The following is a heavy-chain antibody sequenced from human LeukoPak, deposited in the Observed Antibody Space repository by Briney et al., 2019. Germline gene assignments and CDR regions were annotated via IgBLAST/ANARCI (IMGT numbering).Heavy chain of an antibody. CDR3: ARLGNSGYKGGGMDV. V-gene: IGHV4-59*01. Sequence: SETLSLTCTVSGASINHYYWCWIRQLPPGKGLEWIGYFYYSGSTNYNPSHKSRVSISADTSKNQFSLNLTSVTAADTAVYYCARLGNSGYKGGGMDVWGPGTTVTVSS. D-gene: IGHD5-12*01. CDR2: FYYSGST. CDR1: GASINHYY. J-gene: IGHJ6*02.